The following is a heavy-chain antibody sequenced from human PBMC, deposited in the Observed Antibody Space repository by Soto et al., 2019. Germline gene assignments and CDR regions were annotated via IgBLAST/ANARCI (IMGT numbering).Heavy chain of an antibody. V-gene: IGHV4-34*01. Sequence: SETLSLTCAVYGGSFSGYYWSWIRQPPGKGLEWIGEINHSGSTNYNPSLKSRVTISVDTSKNQFSLKLSSVTAADTAVYYCARGVRLLYYYYGMDVWGQGTTVTV. CDR3: ARGVRLLYYYYGMDV. J-gene: IGHJ6*02. CDR1: GGSFSGYY. D-gene: IGHD2-21*01. CDR2: INHSGST.